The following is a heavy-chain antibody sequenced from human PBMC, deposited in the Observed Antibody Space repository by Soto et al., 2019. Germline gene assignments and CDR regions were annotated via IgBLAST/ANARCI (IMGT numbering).Heavy chain of an antibody. CDR2: ISAYNGNT. Sequence: GASVKVSCKASGYTFTSYGISWVRQAPGQGLEWMGWISAYNGNTDYAQKLQGRVTMTTDTSTSTAYMELRSLRSDDTAVYYCARVGIGIGRTYFDYWGQGTLVTVSS. D-gene: IGHD1-1*01. CDR1: GYTFTSYG. CDR3: ARVGIGIGRTYFDY. J-gene: IGHJ4*02. V-gene: IGHV1-18*01.